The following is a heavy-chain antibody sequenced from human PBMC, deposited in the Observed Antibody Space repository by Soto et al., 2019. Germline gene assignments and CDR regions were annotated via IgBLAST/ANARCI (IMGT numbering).Heavy chain of an antibody. CDR1: GGTFSSYA. V-gene: IGHV1-69*13. CDR2: IIPIFGTA. Sequence: SVKVSCKASGGTFSSYAISWVRQAPGQGLEWMGGIIPIFGTANYAQKFQGRVTITADESTSTAYMEPRSLRSEDTAVYYCARAHPQLSGYDYIPDYWGQGTLVTVSS. J-gene: IGHJ4*02. D-gene: IGHD5-12*01. CDR3: ARAHPQLSGYDYIPDY.